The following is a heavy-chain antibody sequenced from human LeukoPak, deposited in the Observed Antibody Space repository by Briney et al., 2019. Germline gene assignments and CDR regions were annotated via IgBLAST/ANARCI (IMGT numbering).Heavy chain of an antibody. V-gene: IGHV1-46*01. CDR3: ARGGVVSYYYDSSPPSDAFDI. CDR2: INPSGGST. Sequence: ASVKVSCKASGYTFTSYYMHWVRQAPGQGLEWMGIINPSGGSTSYAQKFQGRVTMTRDMSTSTVYMELSSLRSEDTAVYYCARGGVVSYYYDSSPPSDAFDIWGQGTMVTISS. J-gene: IGHJ3*02. CDR1: GYTFTSYY. D-gene: IGHD3-22*01.